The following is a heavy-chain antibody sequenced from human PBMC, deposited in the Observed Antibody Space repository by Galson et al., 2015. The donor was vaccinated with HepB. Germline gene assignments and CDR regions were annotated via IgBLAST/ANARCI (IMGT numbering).Heavy chain of an antibody. Sequence: SETLSLTCAVCGGSFSGYYWSWIRQPPGKGLEWIGEISHSGSTNYNPSLKSRVTISVDTSKNQFSLKLSSVTAADTAVYYCARGQPQRKATRSVWGSYRPFDYWGQGTLVTVSS. CDR1: GGSFSGYY. CDR3: ARGQPQRKATRSVWGSYRPFDY. J-gene: IGHJ4*02. D-gene: IGHD3-16*02. CDR2: ISHSGST. V-gene: IGHV4-34*01.